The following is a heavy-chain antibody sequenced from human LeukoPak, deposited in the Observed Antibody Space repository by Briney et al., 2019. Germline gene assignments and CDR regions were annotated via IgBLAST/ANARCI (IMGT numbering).Heavy chain of an antibody. Sequence: GGSLRLSCAASGFTFSNSNMSWVRQAPGKGLEWVSAIGGSGSSTFYADSVKGRFTVSRDNSKNTLYLQMSSLRAEDTAVYYCAKSRLTPHPWGQGTLVTVSS. CDR1: GFTFSNSN. J-gene: IGHJ5*02. CDR2: IGGSGSST. D-gene: IGHD1-14*01. V-gene: IGHV3-23*01. CDR3: AKSRLTPHP.